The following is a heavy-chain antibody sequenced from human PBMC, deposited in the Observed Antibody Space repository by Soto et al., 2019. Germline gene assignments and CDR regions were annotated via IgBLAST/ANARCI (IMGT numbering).Heavy chain of an antibody. CDR2: ISAYTGNT. CDR3: ARDTPASGVATLDF. Sequence: QVQLVQSGAEVKKPGASVKVSCKTSGYTFSNYGISWVRQAPGQGLEWMAWISAYTGNTNFAQRFQGRVTMTTDTSTSTAYMELRSLRSDATAVYYCARDTPASGVATLDFWGQGSLVTVSS. J-gene: IGHJ4*02. V-gene: IGHV1-18*01. CDR1: GYTFSNYG. D-gene: IGHD5-12*01.